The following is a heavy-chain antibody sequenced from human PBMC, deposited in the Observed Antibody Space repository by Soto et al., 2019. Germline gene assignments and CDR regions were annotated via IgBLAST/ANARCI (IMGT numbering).Heavy chain of an antibody. CDR1: GDSISSSSYY. D-gene: IGHD3-22*01. CDR3: ARQSYDRRDYFDY. J-gene: IGHJ4*02. CDR2: IYYSGST. Sequence: SETLSLTCTVSGDSISSSSYYWGWIRQPPGKGLEWIGSIYYSGSTYYNPSLKSRVTISVDTSRIHFSLKLISVTAADTAVYYCARQSYDRRDYFDYWGQGALVTVSS. V-gene: IGHV4-39*01.